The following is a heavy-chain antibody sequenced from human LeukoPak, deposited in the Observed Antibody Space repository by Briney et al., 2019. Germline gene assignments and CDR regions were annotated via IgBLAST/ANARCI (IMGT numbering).Heavy chain of an antibody. Sequence: ASVKVSCKASGYTFISYGITWVRQAPGQGLEWMGWISPYTTKTNYVQKLQGRVTMTRDTSISTAYMELSRLRSDDTAAYYCAREWVLSDGSGSYFILFDIWGQGTMVTVSS. CDR3: AREWVLSDGSGSYFILFDI. D-gene: IGHD3-10*01. CDR1: GYTFISYG. CDR2: ISPYTTKT. V-gene: IGHV1-18*01. J-gene: IGHJ3*02.